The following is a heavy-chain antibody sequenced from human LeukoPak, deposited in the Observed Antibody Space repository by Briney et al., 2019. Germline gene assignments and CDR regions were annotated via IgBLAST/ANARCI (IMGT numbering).Heavy chain of an antibody. CDR2: IGKGGDS. J-gene: IGHJ5*02. V-gene: IGHV3-13*01. CDR3: TRGGEGFDP. Sequence: GGSLRLSCAASGLTFSNYDMHWVRQAPGKGLEWVSGIGKGGDSYYAGSVKGRFTISRENGKNSLHLQMNSLRAGDTAVYYCTRGGEGFDPWGQGTLVTVSS. D-gene: IGHD2-21*01. CDR1: GLTFSNYD.